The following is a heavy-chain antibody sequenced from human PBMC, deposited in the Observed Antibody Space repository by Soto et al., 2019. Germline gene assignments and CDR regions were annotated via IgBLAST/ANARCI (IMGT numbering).Heavy chain of an antibody. CDR1: GFTFSSYG. Sequence: QVQLVESGGGVVQPGRSLRLSCAASGFTFSSYGMHWVRQAPGKGLEWVAVIWYDGSNKYYADSVKGRFTISRDNSKNTLDLQMNSLRAEDTAVYYCARDQWRFLEWLSYNWFDPWGQGTLVTVSS. CDR3: ARDQWRFLEWLSYNWFDP. CDR2: IWYDGSNK. V-gene: IGHV3-33*01. D-gene: IGHD3-3*01. J-gene: IGHJ5*02.